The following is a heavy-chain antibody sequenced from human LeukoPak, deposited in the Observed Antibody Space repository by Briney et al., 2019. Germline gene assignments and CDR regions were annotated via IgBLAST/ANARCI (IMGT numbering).Heavy chain of an antibody. CDR2: IGTAGDT. V-gene: IGHV3-13*01. Sequence: GGSLRLSCAAPGFTFSSYDMHWVRQATGKGLEWVSAIGTAGDTYYPGSVKGRFTISRENAKNSLYLQMNSLRAGDTAVYYCARDRPKGYGMDVWGQGTTVTVSS. J-gene: IGHJ6*02. CDR3: ARDRPKGYGMDV. CDR1: GFTFSSYD.